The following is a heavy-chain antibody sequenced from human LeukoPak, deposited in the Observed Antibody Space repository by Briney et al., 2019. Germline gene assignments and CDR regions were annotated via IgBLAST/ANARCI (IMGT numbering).Heavy chain of an antibody. CDR3: AKDYAVGSIGY. D-gene: IGHD3-16*01. CDR1: GFTFSGFA. Sequence: PGGSLRLSCAASGFTFSGFAMSWIRQAPGKGLEWVSSISRSGESTFYADSVRGRFTISRDNSKNTVSLQMESLRAEDTALYYCAKDYAVGSIGYWGQGTLVTVSS. V-gene: IGHV3-23*01. CDR2: ISRSGEST. J-gene: IGHJ4*02.